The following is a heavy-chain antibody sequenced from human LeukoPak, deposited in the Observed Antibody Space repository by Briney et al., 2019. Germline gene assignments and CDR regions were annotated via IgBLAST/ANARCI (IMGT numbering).Heavy chain of an antibody. Sequence: GGSLRLSCAASGFTFSSYAMSWVRQAPGKGLEWVSAISGSGGSTYYADSVKGRFTISRDNSKNTLYLQMNSLRAEDTAVYYCAKVEYGGYSHAYFDYWGQGTLVTVSS. J-gene: IGHJ4*02. V-gene: IGHV3-23*01. CDR3: AKVEYGGYSHAYFDY. CDR1: GFTFSSYA. CDR2: ISGSGGST. D-gene: IGHD5-12*01.